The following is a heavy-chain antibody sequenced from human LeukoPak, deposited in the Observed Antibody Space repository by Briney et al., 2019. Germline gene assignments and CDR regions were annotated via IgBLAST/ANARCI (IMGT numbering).Heavy chain of an antibody. D-gene: IGHD1-14*01. CDR3: ATDPDDAFDI. J-gene: IGHJ3*02. CDR1: XXXXXXYX. Sequence: PGGSLRXXXXXSXXXXXXYXXSWVRXAPGKGLEWVSAISGSGGITYYADSVKGRFTISRDNSKNTLYLQMNSLRAEDTAVYYCATDPDDAFDIWGQGTMVTVSS. CDR2: ISGSGGIT. V-gene: IGHV3-23*01.